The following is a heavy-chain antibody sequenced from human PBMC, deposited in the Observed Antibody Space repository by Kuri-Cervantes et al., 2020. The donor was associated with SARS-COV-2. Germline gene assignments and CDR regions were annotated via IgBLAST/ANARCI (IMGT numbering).Heavy chain of an antibody. CDR3: ARDLGGGSYYHFEVYFDY. D-gene: IGHD1-26*01. V-gene: IGHV4-39*07. CDR1: GGSISSSSYY. J-gene: IGHJ4*02. CDR2: IYYSGST. Sequence: SETLSLTCTVSGGSISSSSYYWGWIRQPPGKGLEWIGSIYYSGSTYYNPSLKSRVTISVDTSKNQFSRKLSSVTAADTAVYYCARDLGGGSYYHFEVYFDYWGQGTLVTVSS.